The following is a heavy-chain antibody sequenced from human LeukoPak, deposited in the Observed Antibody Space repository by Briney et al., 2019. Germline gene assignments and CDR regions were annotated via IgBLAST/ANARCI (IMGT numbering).Heavy chain of an antibody. V-gene: IGHV3-74*01. D-gene: IGHD5-24*01. CDR1: GFTFSSYW. J-gene: IGHJ3*02. Sequence: GSLRLSCAASGFTFSSYWMHWVREAPGKGLVWVSRFNSDGSSARYADSVKGRFTISRDNAENTLYLQMNSLRAEDTAVYYCARQGGDGYNGFDIWGQGTMVTVSS. CDR3: ARQGGDGYNGFDI. CDR2: FNSDGSSA.